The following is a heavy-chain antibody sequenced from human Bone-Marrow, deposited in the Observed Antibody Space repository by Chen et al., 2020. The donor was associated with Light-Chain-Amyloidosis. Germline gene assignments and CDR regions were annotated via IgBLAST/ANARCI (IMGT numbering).Heavy chain of an antibody. D-gene: IGHD3-9*01. CDR2: ISGSGGSR. CDR3: AKDISFDDILPGYPADAFDI. V-gene: IGHV3-23*01. J-gene: IGHJ3*02. Sequence: VRQAPGKGLEWVSTISGSGGSRYYGDSVKGRLTISRDNSKNALFLQMNSLRAEDTAVYYCAKDISFDDILPGYPADAFDIWGQGTMVTVSS.